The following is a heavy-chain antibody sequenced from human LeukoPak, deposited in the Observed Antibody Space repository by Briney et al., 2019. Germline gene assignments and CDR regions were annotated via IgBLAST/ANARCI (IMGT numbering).Heavy chain of an antibody. D-gene: IGHD3-3*01. V-gene: IGHV4-59*01. J-gene: IGHJ4*02. CDR3: ARAIFGVVLDY. CDR2: IYYSGST. CDR1: GGSISSYY. Sequence: SETLSLTCTVSGGSISSYYWSWIRQPPGKGLEWIGYIYYSGSTNYNPSLKSRVTISADTSKNQFSLKLSSVTAADTAVYYCARAIFGVVLDYWGQGTLVTVSS.